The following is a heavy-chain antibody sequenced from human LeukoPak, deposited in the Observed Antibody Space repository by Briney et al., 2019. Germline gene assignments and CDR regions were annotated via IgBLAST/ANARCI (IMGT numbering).Heavy chain of an antibody. J-gene: IGHJ5*02. CDR1: GYTFTSYD. D-gene: IGHD6-19*01. CDR2: MNPNSGNT. V-gene: IGHV1-8*01. Sequence: ASVKVSCKASGYTFTSYDINWVRQATGQGLEWMEWMNPNSGNTGYAQKFQGRVTMTRNTSISTAYMELSSLRSEDTAVYYCARGKPEYSSGLNWFDPWGQGTLVTVSS. CDR3: ARGKPEYSSGLNWFDP.